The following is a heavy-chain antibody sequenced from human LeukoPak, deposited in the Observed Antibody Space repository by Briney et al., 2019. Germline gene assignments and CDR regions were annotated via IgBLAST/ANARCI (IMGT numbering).Heavy chain of an antibody. J-gene: IGHJ4*02. CDR3: ARDRYSGCSGGSCYPLDY. CDR2: ISSGSSYI. V-gene: IGHV3-21*01. D-gene: IGHD2-15*01. CDR1: GFTFSSYS. Sequence: GGSLRLSCAASGFTFSSYSMNWVRQAPGKGLEWVSSISSGSSYIYYADSVKGRFTISRDNAKNSLYLQMNSLRAEDTAVYYCARDRYSGCSGGSCYPLDYWGQGTLVTVSS.